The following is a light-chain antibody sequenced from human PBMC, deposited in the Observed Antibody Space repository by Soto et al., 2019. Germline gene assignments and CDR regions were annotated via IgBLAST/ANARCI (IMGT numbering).Light chain of an antibody. CDR3: EQYNNWQGK. Sequence: EIVLTQSPGTLSVSPGARAPLSCRARQSVSRSLAWYQQKPAQAPRLLLYGESTRATGIPGRFSGSGSGREFNITLSSLQYEDFAVYYCEQYNNWQGKFGQGNKVDIK. J-gene: IGKJ1*01. CDR1: QSVSRS. V-gene: IGKV3-15*01. CDR2: GES.